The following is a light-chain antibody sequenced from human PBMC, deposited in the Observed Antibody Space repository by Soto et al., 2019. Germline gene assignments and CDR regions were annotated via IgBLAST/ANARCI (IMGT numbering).Light chain of an antibody. CDR3: CSYAGDGVV. Sequence: QSALTQPASVSGSPGQSIIVSCTGTNSDVGRYDHVPWLQHSPGKAPKVVIYDVNNRPSGVSNRFSGSKSDNTAALTISGLQAEDEGDYYCCSYAGDGVVFGGGTKVTVL. V-gene: IGLV2-23*02. CDR2: DVN. J-gene: IGLJ2*01. CDR1: NSDVGRYDH.